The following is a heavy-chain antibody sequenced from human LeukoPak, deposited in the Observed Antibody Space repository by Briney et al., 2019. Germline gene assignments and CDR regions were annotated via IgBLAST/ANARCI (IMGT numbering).Heavy chain of an antibody. V-gene: IGHV1-18*01. J-gene: IGHJ4*02. CDR1: GYTFTSYG. CDR2: ISAYNGNT. Sequence: ASVKVSCKASGYTFTSYGISWVRQAPGQGLEWMGWISAYNGNTNYAQKLQGRVTMTTDTSTSTAYMELRSLRSDDTAVYHCARDRISHCGGDCYPGYWGQGTLVTVSS. D-gene: IGHD2-21*01. CDR3: ARDRISHCGGDCYPGY.